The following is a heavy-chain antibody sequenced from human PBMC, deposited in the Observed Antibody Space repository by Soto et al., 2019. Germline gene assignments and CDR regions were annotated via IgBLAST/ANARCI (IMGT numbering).Heavy chain of an antibody. CDR3: AIAFYGPGSYYRMHV. CDR2: ISYDGSNK. Sequence: GGSLRLSCAASGFTFSSYGMHWVRQAPGKGLEWVAVISYDGSNKYYADSVKGRFTISRDNSKNTLYLQMNSLRAEDTAVYYCAIAFYGPGSYYRMHVSGQATTVTVSS. V-gene: IGHV3-30*03. J-gene: IGHJ6*02. D-gene: IGHD3-10*01. CDR1: GFTFSSYG.